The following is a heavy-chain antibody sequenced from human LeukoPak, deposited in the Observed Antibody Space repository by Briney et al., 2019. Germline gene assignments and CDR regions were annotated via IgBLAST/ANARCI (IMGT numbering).Heavy chain of an antibody. CDR3: ARDTGYYYGSGTYLYYFDY. D-gene: IGHD3-10*01. V-gene: IGHV4-4*07. CDR2: LYTSGNT. CDR1: GGSISSYY. Sequence: SETLYLTCTVSGGSISSYYWSWIRQPAGKGLEWIGRLYTSGNTNYNPSLKSRVSMSVDTSKNQFSLKLSSVTAADTAVYYCARDTGYYYGSGTYLYYFDYWGQGTPVTVSS. J-gene: IGHJ4*02.